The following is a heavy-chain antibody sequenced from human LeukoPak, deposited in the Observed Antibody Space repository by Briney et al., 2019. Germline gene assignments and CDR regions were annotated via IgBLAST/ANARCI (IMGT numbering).Heavy chain of an antibody. Sequence: PSETPSLTCTVSGGSISGSSYYWGWIRQPPGKGLEWIGSIYYSGSTYYNPSLKSRVTISVDTSKNQFSLKLSSVTAADTAVYYCASGLRFLEWLQNFDYWGQGTLVTVSS. CDR2: IYYSGST. J-gene: IGHJ4*02. CDR1: GGSISGSSYY. D-gene: IGHD3-3*01. CDR3: ASGLRFLEWLQNFDY. V-gene: IGHV4-39*01.